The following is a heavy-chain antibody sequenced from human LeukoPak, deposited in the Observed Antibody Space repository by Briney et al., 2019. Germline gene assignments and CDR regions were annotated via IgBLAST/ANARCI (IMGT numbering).Heavy chain of an antibody. CDR1: GFTFSSYE. Sequence: PGGSLRLSCAASGFTFSSYEMNWVRQAPGKGLEWVSSISGRSADIYYADSVKGRFTISRDNAKNSVFLQMNNLRVEDTAIYYCARRGYHDSSGYDYWGREPRSPSPQ. J-gene: IGHJ4*02. D-gene: IGHD3-22*01. V-gene: IGHV3-21*06. CDR2: ISGRSADI. CDR3: ARRGYHDSSGYDY.